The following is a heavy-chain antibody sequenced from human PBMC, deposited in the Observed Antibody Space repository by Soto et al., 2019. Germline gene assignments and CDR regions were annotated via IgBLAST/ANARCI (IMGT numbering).Heavy chain of an antibody. CDR2: IKTDGSNA. CDR1: GFTFSNYW. J-gene: IGHJ4*02. V-gene: IGHV3-74*01. D-gene: IGHD2-2*01. Sequence: EVQLAESGGGLVQPGGSLRLSCAASGFTFSNYWMHWVRQAPGKGLVWVSRIKTDGSNATYADSVKGRFTISRDNAKNTLYLQMNGLRAEDTAVYYCARGDCSTASCYLGGTHWGQGTLVTVSS. CDR3: ARGDCSTASCYLGGTH.